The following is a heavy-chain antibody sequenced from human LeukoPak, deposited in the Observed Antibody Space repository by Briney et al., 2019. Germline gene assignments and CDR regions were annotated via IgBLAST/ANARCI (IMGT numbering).Heavy chain of an antibody. CDR2: IYSGGST. CDR1: GFTVSSNY. Sequence: GGSLRLSCAASGFTVSSNYMSWVRQAPGKGLEWGSVIYSGGSTYYADSVKGRLTTSSDNSKNTLYLQMNSLRAEDTAVYYCAKTASGIAVGLEYFQHWGQGTLVTVSS. CDR3: AKTASGIAVGLEYFQH. V-gene: IGHV3-53*01. D-gene: IGHD6-19*01. J-gene: IGHJ1*01.